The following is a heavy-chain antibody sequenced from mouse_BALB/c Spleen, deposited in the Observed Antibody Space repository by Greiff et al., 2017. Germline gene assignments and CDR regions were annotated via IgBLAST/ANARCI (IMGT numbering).Heavy chain of an antibody. D-gene: IGHD2-12*01. V-gene: IGHV5-6*01. Sequence: EVQLQESGGDLVKPGGSLKLSCAASGFTFSSYGMSWVRQTPDKRLEWVATISSGGSYTYYPDSVKGRFTISRDNAKNTLYLQMSSLKSEDTAMYYCAKGELDAMDYWGQGTSVTVSS. CDR3: AKGELDAMDY. CDR2: ISSGGSYT. J-gene: IGHJ4*01. CDR1: GFTFSSYG.